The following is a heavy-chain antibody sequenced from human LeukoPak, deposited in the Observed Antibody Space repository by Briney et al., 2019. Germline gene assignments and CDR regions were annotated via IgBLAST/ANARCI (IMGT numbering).Heavy chain of an antibody. J-gene: IGHJ5*02. D-gene: IGHD3-10*01. CDR3: ARSGGSVAMVRGVIDGWFDP. Sequence: SETLSLTCTVSRGSLSSYYWSWIRQPPGKGLDWIGYIYYSGSTNYNPSLKSRVTISVDTSKNQFSLKLSSVTAADTAVYYCARSGGSVAMVRGVIDGWFDPWGQGTLVTVSS. CDR2: IYYSGST. CDR1: RGSLSSYY. V-gene: IGHV4-59*01.